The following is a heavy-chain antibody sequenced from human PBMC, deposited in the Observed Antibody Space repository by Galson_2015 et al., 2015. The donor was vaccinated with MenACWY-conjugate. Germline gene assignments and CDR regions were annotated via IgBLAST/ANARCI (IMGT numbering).Heavy chain of an antibody. V-gene: IGHV3-23*01. D-gene: IGHD2-15*01. J-gene: IGHJ4*02. CDR1: GFTFSSYG. CDR2: ISASGGDV. Sequence: SLRLSCAAAGFTFSSYGLNWVRQAPGAGLGWVSVISASGGDVVQADSVEGRFTLARDNSKSALYLEMNSLRPEDTAVYYCARGGYITGYSFDLWGQGTRVTVSS. CDR3: ARGGYITGYSFDL.